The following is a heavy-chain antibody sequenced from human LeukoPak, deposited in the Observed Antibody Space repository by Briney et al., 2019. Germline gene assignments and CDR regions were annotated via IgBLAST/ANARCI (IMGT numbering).Heavy chain of an antibody. CDR3: AREYYYGSGLSSGMDV. D-gene: IGHD3-10*01. Sequence: PSETLSLTCTVSGGSISSYYWYWIRQPPGKGLEWIGYIYTSGSTNYNPSLKSRVTISVDTSKNQFSLKLSSVTAADTAVYYRAREYYYGSGLSSGMDVWGQGTTVTVSS. V-gene: IGHV4-4*09. CDR2: IYTSGST. J-gene: IGHJ6*02. CDR1: GGSISSYY.